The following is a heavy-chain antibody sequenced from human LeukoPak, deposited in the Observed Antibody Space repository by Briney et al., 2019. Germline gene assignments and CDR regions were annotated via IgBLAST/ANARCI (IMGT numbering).Heavy chain of an antibody. Sequence: GGSLRLSCAASGFTVSSNYMSWVRQAPGKGLEWVSVIYSGGSTYYADSVKGRFTISRDNSKNTLYLQMNSLRAEDTAVYYCASLGWGSYYGLHYWGQGTLVTVSS. J-gene: IGHJ4*02. V-gene: IGHV3-53*01. CDR2: IYSGGST. CDR1: GFTVSSNY. CDR3: ASLGWGSYYGLHY. D-gene: IGHD1-26*01.